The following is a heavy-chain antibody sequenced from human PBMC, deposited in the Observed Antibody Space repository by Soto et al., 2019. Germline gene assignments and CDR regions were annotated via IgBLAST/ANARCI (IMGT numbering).Heavy chain of an antibody. V-gene: IGHV6-1*01. D-gene: IGHD5-18*01. CDR1: GDSVSSNSAA. CDR3: ARGEDTDYYYYYGMDV. CDR2: TYYRSKWYN. Sequence: SQTLSLTCAISGDSVSSNSAAWNWIRQSPSRGLEWLGRTYYRSKWYNDYAVSVKSRITINPDTSKNQFSLQLNSVTPEDTAVYYCARGEDTDYYYYYGMDVWGQGTTVTVSS. J-gene: IGHJ6*02.